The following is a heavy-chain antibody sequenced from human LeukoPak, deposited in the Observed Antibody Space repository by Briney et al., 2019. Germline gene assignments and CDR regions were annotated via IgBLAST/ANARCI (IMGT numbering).Heavy chain of an antibody. V-gene: IGHV3-7*01. CDR2: IKKDGGEQ. CDR3: ARANYVWGSPMFY. CDR1: GFTFSTYW. J-gene: IGHJ4*02. D-gene: IGHD3-16*01. Sequence: KAGVSLRLSCAASGFTFSTYWMSWVRQAPGKGLEWVANIKKDGGEQSYVHSVKGRFAISRDNAKNSLYLQMNSLRGEDTAVYYCARANYVWGSPMFYWGQGTLVTVSS.